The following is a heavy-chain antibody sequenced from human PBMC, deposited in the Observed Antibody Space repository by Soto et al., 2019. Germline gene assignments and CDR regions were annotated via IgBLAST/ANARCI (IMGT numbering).Heavy chain of an antibody. CDR3: VREDGKVGTNSAFDY. Sequence: PGGALRLSCASSGFTFSTYTMNWVRQAPGKGLEWVSSINGRGNYIYYAESVKGRFTISRDNAKNSLYLQMDRLRAEDTALYYCVREDGKVGTNSAFDYSGPVALVTVST. D-gene: IGHD1-26*01. V-gene: IGHV3-21*01. CDR1: GFTFSTYT. J-gene: IGHJ4*02. CDR2: INGRGNYI.